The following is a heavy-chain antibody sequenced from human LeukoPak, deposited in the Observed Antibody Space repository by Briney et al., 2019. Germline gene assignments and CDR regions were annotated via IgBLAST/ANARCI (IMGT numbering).Heavy chain of an antibody. D-gene: IGHD6-19*01. CDR2: INHSGST. V-gene: IGHV4-34*01. Sequence: PSETLSLTCAVYGGSFSGYYWSWIRQPPGKGLEWIGEINHSGSTNYNPSLKSRVTISVDTSKNQFSLKLSSVTAADTAVYYCARGMYGSGWFDYWGQGTLVTVSS. J-gene: IGHJ4*02. CDR3: ARGMYGSGWFDY. CDR1: GGSFSGYY.